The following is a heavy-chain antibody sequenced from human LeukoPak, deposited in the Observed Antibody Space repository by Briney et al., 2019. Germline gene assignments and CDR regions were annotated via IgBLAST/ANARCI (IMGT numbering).Heavy chain of an antibody. V-gene: IGHV4-34*01. CDR1: SGSFSGNY. CDR2: INHSGST. Sequence: SETLSLTCAVYSGSFSGNYWSWIRQPPGKGLEWIGEINHSGSTNYNPSLKSRVTISVDTSKNQFSLKLSSVTAADTAVYYCARVGYYYDSYYFDYWGQGTLVTVSS. J-gene: IGHJ4*02. CDR3: ARVGYYYDSYYFDY. D-gene: IGHD3-22*01.